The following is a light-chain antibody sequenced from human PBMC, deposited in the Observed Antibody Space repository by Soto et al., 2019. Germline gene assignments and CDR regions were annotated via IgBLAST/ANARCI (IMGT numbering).Light chain of an antibody. CDR2: EVS. CDR3: SSHAGSNKV. CDR1: SSDVGGYNY. J-gene: IGLJ2*01. V-gene: IGLV2-8*01. Sequence: QSVLTQPPSASGSPGQSVTISCTGTSSDVGGYNYVSWYQQHPGKAPKLMIYEVSKRPSGVPDRFSGSKSGNTASLTVSGVQAEDEADYYCSSHAGSNKVFGGGTKLTVL.